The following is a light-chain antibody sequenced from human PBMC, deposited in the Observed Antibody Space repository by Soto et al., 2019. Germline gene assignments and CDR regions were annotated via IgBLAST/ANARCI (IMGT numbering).Light chain of an antibody. CDR2: NVS. V-gene: IGLV2-14*01. Sequence: QSALTQPASVYGSPGQSITISCTGTSSDVGGYNYVAWYQQHPGKAPKLLIYNVSNRPSGVSNRFSGSKSGNTASLTISGLQAEDEPDYNCPSYTNMYTYVFGPGPKVTVL. CDR3: PSYTNMYTYV. J-gene: IGLJ1*01. CDR1: SSDVGGYNY.